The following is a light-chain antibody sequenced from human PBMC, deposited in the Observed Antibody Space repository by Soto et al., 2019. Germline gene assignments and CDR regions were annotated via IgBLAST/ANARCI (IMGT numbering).Light chain of an antibody. J-gene: IGLJ3*02. CDR2: DNY. Sequence: QSVLTQPPSVSAAPGQTVTISCSGSSSNVGHESVSWYQSLPGTAPKLLIYDNYKRPSGIPDRFSGSKSGTSATLGITGLKTGDEADYYCGTWDSTLNFLVFGGGTKLTV. CDR3: GTWDSTLNFLV. CDR1: SSNVGHES. V-gene: IGLV1-51*01.